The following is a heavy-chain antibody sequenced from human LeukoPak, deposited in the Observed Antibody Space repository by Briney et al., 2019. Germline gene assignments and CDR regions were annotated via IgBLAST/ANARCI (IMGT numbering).Heavy chain of an antibody. Sequence: GGSLRLSCAASGFTFSSYSMNWVRQAPGKGLEWVSYISSSSSTIYYADSEKGRFTISRDNAKNSLYLQMNSLRAEDTAVYFCAKARIAAAGTGAFDVWGQGTMVTVSS. CDR2: ISSSSSTI. J-gene: IGHJ3*01. V-gene: IGHV3-48*04. D-gene: IGHD6-13*01. CDR1: GFTFSSYS. CDR3: AKARIAAAGTGAFDV.